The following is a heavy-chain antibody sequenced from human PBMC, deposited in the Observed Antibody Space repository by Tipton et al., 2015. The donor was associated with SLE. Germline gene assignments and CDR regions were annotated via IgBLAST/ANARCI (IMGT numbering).Heavy chain of an antibody. CDR2: INHSGST. CDR3: ARARSEDAFWREYVNYYYYMDV. J-gene: IGHJ6*03. Sequence: TLSLTCAVYGGSFSGYYWSWIRQPPGKGLEWIGEINHSGSTNYNPSLKSRVTISVDTSKNQFSRKLMSLTAADTAVYYCARARSEDAFWREYVNYYYYMDVWGRGTTVTVSS. D-gene: IGHD3-3*01. V-gene: IGHV4-34*01. CDR1: GGSFSGYY.